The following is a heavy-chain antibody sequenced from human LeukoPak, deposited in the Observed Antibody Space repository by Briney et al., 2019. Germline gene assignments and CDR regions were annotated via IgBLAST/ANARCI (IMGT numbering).Heavy chain of an antibody. Sequence: GGSLRLSCVASGFTFSTYSMHWVRQAPGKGLEWISYISSGSGTIHYADSVKGRFTISRDNDKNSLYLQMNSLRAEDTAVYYCARDPAGAGIHYDYWGQGTLVTVSS. CDR1: GFTFSTYS. CDR3: ARDPAGAGIHYDY. CDR2: ISSGSGTI. D-gene: IGHD6-19*01. V-gene: IGHV3-48*01. J-gene: IGHJ4*02.